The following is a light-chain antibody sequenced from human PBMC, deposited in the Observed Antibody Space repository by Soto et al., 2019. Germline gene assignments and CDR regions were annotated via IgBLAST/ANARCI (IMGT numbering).Light chain of an antibody. J-gene: IGKJ1*01. CDR1: QSVGSD. V-gene: IGKV3-15*01. CDR2: DAS. CDR3: LQFNDWPRT. Sequence: IVMTQSPVTLSGSLGERATLSCRASQSVGSDVAWYHQKVGQAPRLLIYDASTRATGIPDRFNGSGSGTEFTLTMNSLQSEDFADYYCLQFNDWPRTFGQGTKVEMK.